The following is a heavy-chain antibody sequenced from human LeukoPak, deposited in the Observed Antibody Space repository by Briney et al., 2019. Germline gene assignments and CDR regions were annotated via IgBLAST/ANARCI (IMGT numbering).Heavy chain of an antibody. CDR1: GGSFSGYY. V-gene: IGHV4-34*01. CDR3: ARRHY. J-gene: IGHJ4*02. Sequence: NPSETLSLTCAVYGGSFSGYYWSWIRQPPGKGLEWIGEINHSGSTNYNPSLKSRVTISVDTSKNQFSLKLSSVTAADTAVYYCARRHYWGQGTLVTVSS. CDR2: INHSGST.